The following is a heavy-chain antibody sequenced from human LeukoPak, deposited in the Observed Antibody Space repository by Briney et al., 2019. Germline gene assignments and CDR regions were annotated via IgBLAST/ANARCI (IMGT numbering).Heavy chain of an antibody. CDR2: ISSSGSTI. V-gene: IGHV3-48*03. Sequence: GGSLRLSCAASGFTFNGYEMNWVRQAPGKGLEWVSYISSSGSTIYYADSVKGRFTISRDNAKNSLYLQMNSLRAEDTAVYYYARTSGTYFDYWGQGTLVTVSS. J-gene: IGHJ4*02. CDR1: GFTFNGYE. D-gene: IGHD1-26*01. CDR3: ARTSGTYFDY.